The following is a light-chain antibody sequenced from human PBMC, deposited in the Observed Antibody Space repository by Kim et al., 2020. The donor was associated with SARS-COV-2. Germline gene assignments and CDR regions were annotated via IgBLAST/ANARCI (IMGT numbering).Light chain of an antibody. CDR3: ASWDDSLSGSYV. CDR2: RNN. Sequence: QSVLIQSPSASGTPGQRATISCSGNSSNIGNNYVYWYQQVPGTAPKLLIHRNNQRPSGVPDRFSASKSGTSASLTISGLRAEDEADYYCASWDDSLSGSYVFGTGTKVTVL. J-gene: IGLJ1*01. CDR1: SSNIGNNY. V-gene: IGLV1-47*01.